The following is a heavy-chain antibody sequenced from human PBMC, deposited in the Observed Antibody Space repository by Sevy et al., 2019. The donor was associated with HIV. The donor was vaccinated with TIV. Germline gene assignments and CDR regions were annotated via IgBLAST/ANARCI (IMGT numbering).Heavy chain of an antibody. CDR2: IYYTGST. V-gene: IGHV4-39*01. CDR3: VGLGTRFLEWFRPTLITDAFDI. CDR1: GGSLSSNYYY. Sequence: SESLSLTCTVSGGSLSSNYYYWGWIRQPPGKGLDWIGSIYYTGSTNYNPSLKSRVTISVDTSKNQFSLKLTSVIAADTAVYYCVGLGTRFLEWFRPTLITDAFDIWGQGTMVTVSS. D-gene: IGHD3-3*01. J-gene: IGHJ3*02.